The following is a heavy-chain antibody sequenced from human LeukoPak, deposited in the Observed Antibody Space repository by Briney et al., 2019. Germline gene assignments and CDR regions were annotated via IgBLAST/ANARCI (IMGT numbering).Heavy chain of an antibody. Sequence: ETLSLTCAVYGGSFGGYYWSWIRQPPGKGLEWIGEINHSGSTNYNPSLKSRVTISVDTSKNQFSLKLSSVTAADTAVYYCARGRGRGYRFGDYWGQGTLVTVSS. CDR2: INHSGST. V-gene: IGHV4-34*01. CDR3: ARGRGRGYRFGDY. J-gene: IGHJ4*02. CDR1: GGSFGGYY. D-gene: IGHD5-18*01.